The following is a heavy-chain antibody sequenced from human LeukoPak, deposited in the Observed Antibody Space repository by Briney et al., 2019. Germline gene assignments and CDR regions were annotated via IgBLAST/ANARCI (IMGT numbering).Heavy chain of an antibody. CDR1: GFTFSSYA. CDR2: IRYDGSNK. V-gene: IGHV3-30*02. J-gene: IGHJ4*02. Sequence: GGSLRLSCAASGFTFSSYAMSWVRQAPGKGLEWVAFIRYDGSNKYYADSVKGRFTIFRDNSKNTLYLQMNSLRVEDTAVYYCAKDCGAYEEQYYFDYWGQGTLVTVSS. CDR3: AKDCGAYEEQYYFDY. D-gene: IGHD2-21*01.